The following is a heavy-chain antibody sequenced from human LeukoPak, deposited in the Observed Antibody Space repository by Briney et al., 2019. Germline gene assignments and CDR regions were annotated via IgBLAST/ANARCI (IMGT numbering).Heavy chain of an antibody. D-gene: IGHD3-10*01. J-gene: IGHJ4*02. CDR3: ARDGDLVRGVTKAHFDY. V-gene: IGHV3-30*04. Sequence: WVRQAPGKGLEWVAVISYDGSNKYYADSVKGRFTISRDNSKNTLYLQMNSLRAEDTAVYYCARDGDLVRGVTKAHFDYWGQGTLVTVSS. CDR2: ISYDGSNK.